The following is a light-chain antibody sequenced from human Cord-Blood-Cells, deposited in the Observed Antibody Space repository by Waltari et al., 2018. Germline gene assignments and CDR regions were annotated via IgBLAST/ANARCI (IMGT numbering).Light chain of an antibody. CDR1: KSLVHSDGNTY. V-gene: IGKV2-30*02. J-gene: IGKJ4*01. CDR3: MQGTHWPLT. Sequence: DVVMTQSPLSLPVTLGQPASISCRSSKSLVHSDGNTYLDWFQQRPGQSPRRLIYKVSNRDSGVPDRFSGMGSGTDFTLKISRVEAEDVGVYYCMQGTHWPLTFGGGTKVEIK. CDR2: KVS.